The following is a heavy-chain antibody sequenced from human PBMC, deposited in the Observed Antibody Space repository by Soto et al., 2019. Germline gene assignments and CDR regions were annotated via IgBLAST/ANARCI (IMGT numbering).Heavy chain of an antibody. D-gene: IGHD6-13*01. V-gene: IGHV1-2*04. CDR2: INPNSGGT. CDR3: ARDIAAAVKNYYYGMDV. Sequence: ASVKVSCKASGYTFTGYYMHWVRQAPGQGLEWMGWINPNSGGTNYAQKFQGWVTMTRDTSISTAYMELSRLRSDDTAVYYCARDIAAAVKNYYYGMDVCGQGTTVTVSS. CDR1: GYTFTGYY. J-gene: IGHJ6*02.